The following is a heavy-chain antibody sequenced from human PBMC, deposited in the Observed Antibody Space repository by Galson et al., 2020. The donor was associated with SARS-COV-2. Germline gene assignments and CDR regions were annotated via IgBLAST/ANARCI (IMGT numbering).Heavy chain of an antibody. CDR2: IYYSGST. Sequence: SETLSLTCPVSAGSISSYYWSWIRQPPGKGLEWIGYIYYSGSTNYNPSLKSRVTISVDTSKNQFSLKLSSVTAADTAVYYCARDQSMGSYYGNHYCGMDVWGQGTTVTVSS. CDR1: AGSISSYY. V-gene: IGHV4-59*13. J-gene: IGHJ6*02. D-gene: IGHD1-26*01. CDR3: ARDQSMGSYYGNHYCGMDV.